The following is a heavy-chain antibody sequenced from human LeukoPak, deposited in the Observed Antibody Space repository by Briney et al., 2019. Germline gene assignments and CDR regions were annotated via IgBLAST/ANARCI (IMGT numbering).Heavy chain of an antibody. D-gene: IGHD2-2*01. CDR2: INARGDT. Sequence: SETLSLTCAVYGWSFNDYYWNGVRQPPGKGLEWIGEINARGDTNYNPSLKSRVTISVDSSKNQFSLTLTSMIAADTAIYYCARGQVPAARGYNWFDPWGQGTLVTVSS. CDR1: GWSFNDYY. V-gene: IGHV4-34*01. J-gene: IGHJ5*02. CDR3: ARGQVPAARGYNWFDP.